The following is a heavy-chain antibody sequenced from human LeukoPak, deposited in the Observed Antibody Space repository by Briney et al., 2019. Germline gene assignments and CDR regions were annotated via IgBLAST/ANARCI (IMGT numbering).Heavy chain of an antibody. CDR1: GFSLTNYG. CDR3: ARELSSSGYYFDQ. CDR2: ISSSSAYI. J-gene: IGHJ4*02. Sequence: GGSLRLSCEASGFSLTNYGMDWVRQAPGKGLEWVSSISSSSAYIYYADSVRGRFTIPRDNAKNSLYLQMNSLRAEDTAVYYCARELSSSGYYFDQWGQGNLVTVSS. V-gene: IGHV3-21*01. D-gene: IGHD5-18*01.